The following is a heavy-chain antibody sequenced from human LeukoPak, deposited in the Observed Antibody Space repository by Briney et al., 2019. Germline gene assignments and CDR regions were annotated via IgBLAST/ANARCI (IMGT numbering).Heavy chain of an antibody. Sequence: PSETLSLTCTVSGGSIRSYYWSWLRQPPGKGLEWIGYIYYSGSTNYNPSLKSRVTISVDTSKNQFSLKLSSVTAADTAVYYCARDALEYSSGYFDYWGQGTLVTVSS. CDR1: GGSIRSYY. CDR3: ARDALEYSSGYFDY. CDR2: IYYSGST. J-gene: IGHJ4*02. V-gene: IGHV4-59*01. D-gene: IGHD6-19*01.